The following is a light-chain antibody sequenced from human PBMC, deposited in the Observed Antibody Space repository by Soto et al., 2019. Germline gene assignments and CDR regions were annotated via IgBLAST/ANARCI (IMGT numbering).Light chain of an antibody. Sequence: DIQMNQSPSSVSAYVGDRVTITCRASQSISSYLNWYQQKPGKAPKLLIYAASSLQSGVPSRFSGSGSGTDFTLTISSLQPEDCATYYCQQSYSTPITFGQGTRLEIK. CDR2: AAS. V-gene: IGKV1-39*01. J-gene: IGKJ5*01. CDR1: QSISSY. CDR3: QQSYSTPIT.